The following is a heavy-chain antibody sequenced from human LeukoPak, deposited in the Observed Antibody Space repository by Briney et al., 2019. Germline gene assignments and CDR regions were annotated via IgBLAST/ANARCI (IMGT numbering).Heavy chain of an antibody. CDR3: ASFRVPWNNWGTAYYYYGMDV. J-gene: IGHJ6*02. V-gene: IGHV4-39*07. CDR2: IYYSGST. CDR1: GGSISSSSYY. Sequence: SETLSLTCTVSGGSISSSSYYWGWIRQPPGKGLEWIGSIYYSGSTYYNPSLKSRVTISVDTSKNQFSLKLSSVTAADTAVYYCASFRVPWNNWGTAYYYYGMDVWGQGTTVTVSS. D-gene: IGHD1/OR15-1a*01.